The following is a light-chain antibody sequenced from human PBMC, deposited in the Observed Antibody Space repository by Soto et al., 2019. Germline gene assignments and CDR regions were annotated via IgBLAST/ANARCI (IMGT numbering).Light chain of an antibody. CDR2: DVS. CDR1: SSDVGGYNF. V-gene: IGLV2-11*01. CDR3: CSYAGSYTWV. J-gene: IGLJ1*01. Sequence: QSALTQPRSVSGSPGQSVTISCTGTSSDVGGYNFVSWYLQHPGKAPKLMIYDVSKRPSGVPDRFSGSKSGNTASLTISGLQAEDDADYYCCSYAGSYTWVFGTGTNLTVL.